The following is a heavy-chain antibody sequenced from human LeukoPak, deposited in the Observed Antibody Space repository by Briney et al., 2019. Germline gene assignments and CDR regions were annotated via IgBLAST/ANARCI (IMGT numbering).Heavy chain of an antibody. Sequence: ASVKVSCKASGYTFTGYYMHWVRQAPGQELEWMGWINPNSGATNCAQKFQGRVTMTRDTSISTAYMEVSRLRSDDTAVYYCARIGSNPWGQGTLVTVSS. CDR3: ARIGSNP. CDR2: INPNSGAT. V-gene: IGHV1-2*02. J-gene: IGHJ5*02. CDR1: GYTFTGYY. D-gene: IGHD3-10*01.